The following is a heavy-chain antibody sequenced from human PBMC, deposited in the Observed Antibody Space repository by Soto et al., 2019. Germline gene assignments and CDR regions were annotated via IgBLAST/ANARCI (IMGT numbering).Heavy chain of an antibody. CDR3: ARLGYYDSSGYYY. D-gene: IGHD3-22*01. CDR2: IYYSGST. CDR1: GGSISSGDYY. J-gene: IGHJ4*02. V-gene: IGHV4-30-4*01. Sequence: SETLSLTCTVSGGSISSGDYYWSWIRQPPGKGLEWIGYIYYSGSTYYNPSLKSRVTISVDTSKNQFSLKLSSVTAADTAVYYCARLGYYDSSGYYYWGQGTLVTVSS.